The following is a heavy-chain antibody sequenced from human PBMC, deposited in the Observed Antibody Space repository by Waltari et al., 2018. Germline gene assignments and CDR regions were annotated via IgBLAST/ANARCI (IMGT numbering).Heavy chain of an antibody. CDR2: INHSGRT. CDR1: GFTFSSYG. Sequence: QVQLVESGGGVVQPGRSLRLSCAASGFTFSSYGMHWVRQAPGKGLEWIGEINHSGRTNYNPSLKSRVTISVDTSKNQFSLKLSSVTAADTAVYYCARGPIKWEPYYWGQGTLVTVSS. CDR3: ARGPIKWEPYY. D-gene: IGHD1-26*01. V-gene: IGHV4-34*01. J-gene: IGHJ4*02.